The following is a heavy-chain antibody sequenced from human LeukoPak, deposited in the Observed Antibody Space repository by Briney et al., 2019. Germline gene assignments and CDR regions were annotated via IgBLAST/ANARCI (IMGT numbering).Heavy chain of an antibody. D-gene: IGHD6-25*01. J-gene: IGHJ4*02. CDR2: IAYDGSNK. CDR3: ARDLSAAFDF. V-gene: IGHV3-30*03. Sequence: GSLRLSRAASGFTFSSYGMHWVRQAPGKGPEWVAVIAYDGSNKYYADSVKGRFTISRDDSKNTLFLDMSNLRVEDTALYYCARDLSAAFDFWGQGVLVTVSS. CDR1: GFTFSSYG.